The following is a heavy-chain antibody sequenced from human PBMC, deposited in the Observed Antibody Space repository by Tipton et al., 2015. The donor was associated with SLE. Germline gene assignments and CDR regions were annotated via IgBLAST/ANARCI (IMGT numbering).Heavy chain of an antibody. V-gene: IGHV4-59*01. D-gene: IGHD4-11*01. CDR1: GGSISSYY. CDR3: ASDYSNSDYSYYYMDV. J-gene: IGHJ6*03. Sequence: LRLSCTVSGGSISSYYWNWFRQPPGKGLEWIGYIYYSGSTNYNPSLKSRVTISVDRSQNQFSLRLSSVSAADTAAYYCASDYSNSDYSYYYMDVWGKGTTVTVSS. CDR2: IYYSGST.